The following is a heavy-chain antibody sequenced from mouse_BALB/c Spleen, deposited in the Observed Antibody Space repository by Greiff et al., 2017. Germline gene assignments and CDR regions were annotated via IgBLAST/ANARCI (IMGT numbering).Heavy chain of an antibody. V-gene: IGHV2-6-7*01. CDR2: IWGDGST. Sequence: VHLVESGPGLVAPSQSLSITCTVSGFSLTGYGVNWVRQPPGKGLEWLGMIWGDGSTDYNSALKSRLSINKDNSKSQVFLKMNSLQTDDTARYYCARERSLGAFDYWGQGTTLTVSS. CDR3: ARERSLGAFDY. J-gene: IGHJ2*01. D-gene: IGHD3-1*01. CDR1: GFSLTGYG.